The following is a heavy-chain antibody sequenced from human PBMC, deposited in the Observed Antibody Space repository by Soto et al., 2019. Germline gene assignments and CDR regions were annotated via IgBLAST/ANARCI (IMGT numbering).Heavy chain of an antibody. J-gene: IGHJ4*02. Sequence: QVQLVQSGAEVKKPGSSVKVSCKASGGTFSSYTISWVRQAPGQGLEWMGRIITILGIANYAQKFQGRVTITADKSTSTAYMELSSLRSEDTAVYYCARSPIRCSGGSCYSTYDYWGQGTLVTVSS. CDR3: ARSPIRCSGGSCYSTYDY. CDR2: IITILGIA. D-gene: IGHD2-15*01. V-gene: IGHV1-69*02. CDR1: GGTFSSYT.